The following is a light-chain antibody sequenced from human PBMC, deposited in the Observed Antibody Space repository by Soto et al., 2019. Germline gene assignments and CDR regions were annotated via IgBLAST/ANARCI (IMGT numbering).Light chain of an antibody. V-gene: IGLV2-14*01. CDR2: EVS. J-gene: IGLJ1*01. CDR1: SSDVGGYKY. CDR3: SSYTSSSTPYV. Sequence: QSALTQPASVSGSPGRSITISCTGTSSDVGGYKYVSWYQQHPGKAPKLMIYEVSNRPSGVSNRFSGSKSGNTASLTISGLQAEDEADYYCSSYTSSSTPYVFGTGTKLTVL.